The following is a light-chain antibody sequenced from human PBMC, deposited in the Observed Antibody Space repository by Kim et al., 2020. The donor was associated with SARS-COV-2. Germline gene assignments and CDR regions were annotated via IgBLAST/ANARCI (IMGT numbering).Light chain of an antibody. CDR3: QQSHTAPSLT. CDR2: AAS. V-gene: IGKV1-39*01. J-gene: IGKJ4*01. CDR1: QSISTY. Sequence: DIQMTQSPSSLSASVGDRVTIACRASQSISTYLNWYQQKPGKAPKLLIYAASNLQSGVPSRFSGSGSGTDFTLTISSLQPDDFATYYCQQSHTAPSLTFGGGTKVDIK.